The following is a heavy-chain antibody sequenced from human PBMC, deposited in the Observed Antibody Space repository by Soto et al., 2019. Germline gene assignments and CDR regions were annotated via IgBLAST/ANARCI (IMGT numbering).Heavy chain of an antibody. V-gene: IGHV4-39*01. J-gene: IGHJ6*02. Sequence: LSLTCTVSGGSISSSSNYWGWIRQPPGKGLEWIGSIYYSESIYYNPSLKSRLTISVDRSKNQFSLKLSSVTAADTAVYYCARHFNRYEDCTNGVCYSATYYYNYGMDVWGQGTTVTVSS. D-gene: IGHD2-8*01. CDR2: IYYSESI. CDR3: ARHFNRYEDCTNGVCYSATYYYNYGMDV. CDR1: GGSISSSSNY.